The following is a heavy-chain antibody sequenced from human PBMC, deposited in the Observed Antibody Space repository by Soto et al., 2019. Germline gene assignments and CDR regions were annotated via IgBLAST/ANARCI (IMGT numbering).Heavy chain of an antibody. J-gene: IGHJ4*02. Sequence: SETLSLTCTVSGGSISSSSYYWGWIRQPPGKGLEWIGSIYYSGSTYYNPSLKSRVTISVDTSKNQFSLKLSSVTAADTAVYYCKTLAARRGTHLRDYWGQGTLVTVSS. V-gene: IGHV4-39*01. CDR1: GGSISSSSYY. D-gene: IGHD6-6*01. CDR2: IYYSGST. CDR3: KTLAARRGTHLRDY.